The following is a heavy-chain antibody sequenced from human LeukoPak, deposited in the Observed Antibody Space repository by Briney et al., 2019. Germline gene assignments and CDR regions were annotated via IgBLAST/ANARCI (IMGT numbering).Heavy chain of an antibody. Sequence: PGGSLRLSCAASGFTFSSYAMSWVRQAPGKGLEWVSVISGSGGSTYYADSVKGRFTISRDNSKNTLSLQMNSLRVEDTAVYYCANGGSYYDSSGYYYVRAFDIWGQGTMVTVSS. J-gene: IGHJ3*02. V-gene: IGHV3-23*01. D-gene: IGHD3-22*01. CDR1: GFTFSSYA. CDR3: ANGGSYYDSSGYYYVRAFDI. CDR2: ISGSGGST.